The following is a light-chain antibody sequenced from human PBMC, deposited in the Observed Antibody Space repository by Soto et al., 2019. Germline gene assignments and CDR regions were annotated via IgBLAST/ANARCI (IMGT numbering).Light chain of an antibody. V-gene: IGLV2-23*01. CDR1: STDFENYNL. J-gene: IGLJ1*01. CDR2: EGT. CDR3: CSYAGSSTPYV. Sequence: QSALTQPASVSGSPGQSITISCTRSSTDFENYNLVSWYQHCPDKAPKLIIYEGTKRPSEISDRFSGSESDTTASLTISGLQAEDEADYYCCSYAGSSTPYVFGTGTKLTVL.